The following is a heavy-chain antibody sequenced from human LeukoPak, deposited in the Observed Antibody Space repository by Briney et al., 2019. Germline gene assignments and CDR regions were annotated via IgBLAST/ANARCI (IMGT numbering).Heavy chain of an antibody. Sequence: GGSMRLSCAASGFTFSSYAMSWVRHAPGKGLEWVSAISGIGGSTYYADSVKGRFTISRDNSKNTLYLQMNSLRAEDTAVYYCAKDPGSAIPWWFDPWGQGTLVTVSS. J-gene: IGHJ5*02. CDR2: ISGIGGST. CDR1: GFTFSSYA. V-gene: IGHV3-23*01. D-gene: IGHD2-2*02. CDR3: AKDPGSAIPWWFDP.